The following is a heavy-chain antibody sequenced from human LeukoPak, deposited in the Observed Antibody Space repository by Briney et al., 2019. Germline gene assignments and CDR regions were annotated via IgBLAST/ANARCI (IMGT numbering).Heavy chain of an antibody. CDR3: ARDENYGIFFNVDY. CDR2: ISGSTGDT. D-gene: IGHD4-17*01. J-gene: IGHJ4*02. Sequence: ASVKVSCKASGYSFFLYCISWGRQAPGERPEWMGWISGSTGDTKYAQKLQGRVTMTADTSTSTAYMELRSLGSDDTAVYYCARDENYGIFFNVDYWGQGTLVTVSS. V-gene: IGHV1-18*01. CDR1: GYSFFLYC.